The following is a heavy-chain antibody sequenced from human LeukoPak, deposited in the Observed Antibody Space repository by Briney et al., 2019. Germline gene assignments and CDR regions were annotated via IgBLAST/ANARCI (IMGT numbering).Heavy chain of an antibody. CDR1: GFTFSPFW. V-gene: IGHV3-74*01. CDR2: MNTDGSST. CDR3: ARESYWGNDY. Sequence: GGSLRLSCAASGFTFSPFWMHWVRQAPGKGLVWVSRMNTDGSSTTYADSVKGRFTISRDNAKNTLYLQTNSLRAEDTAVYYCARESYWGNDYWGQGTLVTVSS. J-gene: IGHJ4*02. D-gene: IGHD7-27*01.